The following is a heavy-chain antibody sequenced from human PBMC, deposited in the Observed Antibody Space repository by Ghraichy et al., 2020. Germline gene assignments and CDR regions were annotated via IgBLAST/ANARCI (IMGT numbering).Heavy chain of an antibody. Sequence: SETLSLTCTVSGGSISSGDFYWSWIRQSPGKGLEWIGYIYYSGSTYYKPSLKSRVNISVDTSKNQFSLKLNSVTVADTAVYYCANSMVGTEWDWFDPWGQGPLVPVSS. J-gene: IGHJ5*02. V-gene: IGHV4-30-4*01. D-gene: IGHD2-21*02. CDR2: IYYSGST. CDR3: ANSMVGTEWDWFDP. CDR1: GGSISSGDFY.